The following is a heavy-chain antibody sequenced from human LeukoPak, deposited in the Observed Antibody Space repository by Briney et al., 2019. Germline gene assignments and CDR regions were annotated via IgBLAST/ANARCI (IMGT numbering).Heavy chain of an antibody. D-gene: IGHD3-22*01. Sequence: GGSLRLSCAASGFTFSSYSMNWVRQAPGKGLEWVSYISSSGSTIYYADSVKGRFTISRDNAKNSLYLQMNSLRAEDTAVYYCARDYYDSSGDWFDPWGQGTLVTVSS. CDR2: ISSSGSTI. V-gene: IGHV3-48*04. CDR1: GFTFSSYS. CDR3: ARDYYDSSGDWFDP. J-gene: IGHJ5*02.